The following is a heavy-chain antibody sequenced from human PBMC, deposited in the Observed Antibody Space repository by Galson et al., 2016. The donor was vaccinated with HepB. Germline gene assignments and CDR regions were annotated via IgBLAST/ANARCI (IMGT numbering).Heavy chain of an antibody. Sequence: SVKVSCKASGYTFTNYYMNWVRQAPGQGLEWMGIINPSGVRATYAQKFQDRVIMTRDTSTSTLYMELSSLTSEDTAVYYCARGGFGTGWYYFDYWGQGTLVTVSS. J-gene: IGHJ4*02. CDR3: ARGGFGTGWYYFDY. D-gene: IGHD6-19*01. CDR1: GYTFTNYY. V-gene: IGHV1-46*01. CDR2: INPSGVRA.